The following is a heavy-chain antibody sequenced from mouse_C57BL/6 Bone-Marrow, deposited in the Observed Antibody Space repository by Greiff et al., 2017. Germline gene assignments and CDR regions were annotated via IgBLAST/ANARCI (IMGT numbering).Heavy chain of an antibody. CDR3: ARNDGYYVWAMDY. V-gene: IGHV1-55*01. CDR2: IYPGSGST. J-gene: IGHJ4*01. Sequence: VQLQQSGAELVKPGASVKISCKASGYTFTSYWLTWVKQRPGQGLEWIGDIYPGSGSTNYNEKFKSKATLTVDTASSTAYMQLSSLTSEDSAVYYCARNDGYYVWAMDYWGQGTSVTVSS. D-gene: IGHD2-3*01. CDR1: GYTFTSYW.